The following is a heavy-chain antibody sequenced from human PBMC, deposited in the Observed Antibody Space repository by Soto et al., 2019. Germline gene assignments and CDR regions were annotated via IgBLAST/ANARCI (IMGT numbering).Heavy chain of an antibody. CDR2: ISAYNGNT. CDR1: GYTWNSYG. J-gene: IGHJ5*02. CDR3: ARDPPHTYGDYKPNWFDP. V-gene: IGHV1-18*01. D-gene: IGHD4-17*01. Sequence: ATVKVSCKASGYTWNSYGISWVRQAPGQGLEWMGWISAYNGNTNYAQKLQGRVTMTTDTSTSTAYMELRSLRSDDTAVYYCARDPPHTYGDYKPNWFDPWGQGTLVTVSS.